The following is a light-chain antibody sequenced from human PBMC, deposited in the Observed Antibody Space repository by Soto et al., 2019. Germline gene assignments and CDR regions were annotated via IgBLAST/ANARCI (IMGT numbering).Light chain of an antibody. CDR2: EVS. Sequence: QSALTQPPSASGSPGQSVTISCTGTSSDVGGYNYVSWYQQHPGKAPKLMIYEVSKRPSGVPDRFSGSKSGSTASLTVSGLQAEDEADYYCSSYAGSNNFVVFGGGTKVTV. CDR3: SSYAGSNNFVV. CDR1: SSDVGGYNY. V-gene: IGLV2-8*01. J-gene: IGLJ2*01.